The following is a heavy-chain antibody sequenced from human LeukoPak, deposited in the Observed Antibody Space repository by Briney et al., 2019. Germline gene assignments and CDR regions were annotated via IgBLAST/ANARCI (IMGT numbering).Heavy chain of an antibody. CDR2: INPSGGST. V-gene: IGHV1-46*01. CDR1: GYTFTNYY. D-gene: IGHD6-25*01. CDR3: ARARRRSDFFDY. J-gene: IGHJ4*02. Sequence: ASVKVSCKASGYTFTNYYMHWVRQAPGQGLAWMGIINPSGGSTSYAQKFQGRVTMIRDTSTSTVYMELSSLRSDDTTVYYCARARRRSDFFDYWGQGTLVTVSS.